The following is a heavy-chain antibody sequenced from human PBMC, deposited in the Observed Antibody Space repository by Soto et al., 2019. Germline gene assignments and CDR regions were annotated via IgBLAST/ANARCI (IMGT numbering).Heavy chain of an antibody. Sequence: GGSLRLSCAASGFTFSSYGMHWVRQAPGKGLEWVAVISYDGSNKYYADSVKGRFTISRDNSKNTLYLQMNSLRAEDTAVYYCAKGLTYSTVGSIWGQGTMVTVSS. CDR2: ISYDGSNK. D-gene: IGHD3-9*01. J-gene: IGHJ3*02. CDR3: AKGLTYSTVGSI. V-gene: IGHV3-30*18. CDR1: GFTFSSYG.